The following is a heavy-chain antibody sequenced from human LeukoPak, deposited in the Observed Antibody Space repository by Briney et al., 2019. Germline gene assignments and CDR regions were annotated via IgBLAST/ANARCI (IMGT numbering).Heavy chain of an antibody. CDR3: AKGYYGGSATHFDS. CDR2: VSGSGGSGT. D-gene: IGHD4-23*01. Sequence: SGGSLRLSCAASGFTFSTFAMSWVPQAPGKGLERVSVVSGSGGSGTYYADSVEGRFTISRDNSKNTLFLEMNSLRAEDTALYYCAKGYYGGSATHFDSWGQGIVVTVSS. J-gene: IGHJ4*02. CDR1: GFTFSTFA. V-gene: IGHV3-23*01.